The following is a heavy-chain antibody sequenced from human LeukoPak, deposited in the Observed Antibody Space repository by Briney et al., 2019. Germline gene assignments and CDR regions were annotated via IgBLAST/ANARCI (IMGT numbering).Heavy chain of an antibody. Sequence: PSETLSLTCTVSGGSFSSSSYYWVWIRQPPGKGLEWIGSIYYSGTTYYNPSLKSRVTVSVDTSNNQFSLRLDSVSAADMAIYYCARHACSGRRCTSVDWFDPWGQGILVTVSS. J-gene: IGHJ5*02. CDR3: ARHACSGRRCTSVDWFDP. V-gene: IGHV4-39*01. CDR2: IYYSGTT. CDR1: GGSFSSSSYY. D-gene: IGHD2-15*01.